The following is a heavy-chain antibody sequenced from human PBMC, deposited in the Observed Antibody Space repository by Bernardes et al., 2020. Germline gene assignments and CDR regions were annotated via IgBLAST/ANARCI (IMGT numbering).Heavy chain of an antibody. Sequence: GGSLRLSCAASGVTFSSHWMSWVRQAPGKGLEWVANIKQDGSEKYYVDSVKGRFTISRDNAKNSLYLQMNSLRAEDTAVYYCARDWTRFGYWGQGTLVTVSS. V-gene: IGHV3-7*01. D-gene: IGHD3-3*01. CDR2: IKQDGSEK. CDR3: ARDWTRFGY. J-gene: IGHJ4*02. CDR1: GVTFSSHW.